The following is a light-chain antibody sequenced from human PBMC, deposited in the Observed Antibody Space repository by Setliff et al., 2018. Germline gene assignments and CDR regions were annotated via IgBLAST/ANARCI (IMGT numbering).Light chain of an antibody. J-gene: IGLJ1*01. CDR1: SSDVGGYNY. Sequence: QSVLAQPRSVSGSPGQSVTISCTGTSSDVGGYNYVSWYQQHPDKAPKLIIYDVHKRPSGVSNRFSGSKSGNTASLTISGLQAEDEADYYCSSYTSSGTDVFGSGTKVTVL. CDR2: DVH. CDR3: SSYTSSGTDV. V-gene: IGLV2-14*03.